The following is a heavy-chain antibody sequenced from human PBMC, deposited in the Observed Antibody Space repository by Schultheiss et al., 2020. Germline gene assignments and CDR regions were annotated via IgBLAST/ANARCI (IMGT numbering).Heavy chain of an antibody. CDR2: IDWDDDK. D-gene: IGHD6-13*01. J-gene: IGHJ6*02. CDR3: ARIPGIAAAGHYYYYGMDV. Sequence: SGPTLVKPTQTLTLTCTFSGFSLSTSGMCVSWIRQPPGKALEWLARIDWDDDKYYSTSLKTRLTISKDTSKNQVVLTMTNMDPVDTATYYCARIPGIAAAGHYYYYGMDVWGQGTTVTVSS. CDR1: GFSLSTSGMC. V-gene: IGHV2-70*11.